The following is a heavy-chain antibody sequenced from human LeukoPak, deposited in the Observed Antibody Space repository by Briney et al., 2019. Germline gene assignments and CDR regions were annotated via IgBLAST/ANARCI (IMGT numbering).Heavy chain of an antibody. CDR1: GFTFSSYA. V-gene: IGHV3-7*01. CDR3: ARERGSGSYHPFDP. Sequence: GGSLRLSCAASGFTFSSYAMSWVRQAPGGGLEWVANIKQDGTEKNYVDSVKGRFTISRDNAKNSLYLQMNSLRAEDTAVYYCARERGSGSYHPFDPWGQGTLATVSS. J-gene: IGHJ5*02. CDR2: IKQDGTEK. D-gene: IGHD3-10*01.